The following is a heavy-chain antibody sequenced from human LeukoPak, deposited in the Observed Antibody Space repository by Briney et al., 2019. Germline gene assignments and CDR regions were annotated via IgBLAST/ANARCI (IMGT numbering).Heavy chain of an antibody. J-gene: IGHJ5*02. CDR2: IYTSGST. CDR3: ARKGGGQLVNTRRWFDP. V-gene: IGHV4-4*07. Sequence: PSETLSLTCTVSGGSISSDYWSWIRQPDGKGLEWIGRIYTSGSTNYNPSLKSRVSMSVDTSTNQFSLKLSSVTAADTAVYYCARKGGGQLVNTRRWFDPWGQGTLVTVSS. CDR1: GGSISSDY. D-gene: IGHD6-6*01.